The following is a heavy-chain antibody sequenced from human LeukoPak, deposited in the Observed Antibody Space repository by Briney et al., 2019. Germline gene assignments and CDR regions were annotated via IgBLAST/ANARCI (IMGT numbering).Heavy chain of an antibody. Sequence: SETLSLTRTVSGGSVSRGSYEWSWIRQPAGKGLEWIGRIYTSGSTNYNPSLKSRVTISVDTSKNQFSLKLSSVTAADTAVYYCAAQGGATDYWGQGTLVTVSS. CDR2: IYTSGST. CDR3: AAQGGATDY. J-gene: IGHJ4*02. D-gene: IGHD1-26*01. CDR1: GGSVSRGSYE. V-gene: IGHV4-61*02.